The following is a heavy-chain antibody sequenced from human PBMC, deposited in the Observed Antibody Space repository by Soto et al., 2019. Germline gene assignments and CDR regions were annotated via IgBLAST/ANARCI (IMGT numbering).Heavy chain of an antibody. V-gene: IGHV4-30-2*01. Sequence: QLQLQESGSGLVKPSQTLSLTCAVSGGSISSGDYSWNWIRQPPGKGLEWIGYIYYGGSTYYNPSLQSRVTMSVDRSRNQFSLKLNSGTAADTAVYYCARVRREYGNSGPVDYWGQGTLVTVSS. J-gene: IGHJ4*02. CDR1: GGSISSGDYS. CDR3: ARVRREYGNSGPVDY. CDR2: IYYGGST. D-gene: IGHD3-10*01.